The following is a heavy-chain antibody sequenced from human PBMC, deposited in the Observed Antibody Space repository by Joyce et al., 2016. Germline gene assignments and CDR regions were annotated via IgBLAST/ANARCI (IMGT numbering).Heavy chain of an antibody. D-gene: IGHD3-3*01. CDR1: GFTFSCYA. J-gene: IGHJ4*02. Sequence: EVQLLESGGGLVQPGGSLRLSCAASGFTFSCYAMSWVRQAAGKGIEWVSSISARGGSTYYPDSVKGRFTISRDNSEDSLYLHMTRLRAEDTAVYYCATWAPTNYDFWSGYSYYFDNWGQGTLVTVSS. CDR2: ISARGGST. CDR3: ATWAPTNYDFWSGYSYYFDN. V-gene: IGHV3-23*01.